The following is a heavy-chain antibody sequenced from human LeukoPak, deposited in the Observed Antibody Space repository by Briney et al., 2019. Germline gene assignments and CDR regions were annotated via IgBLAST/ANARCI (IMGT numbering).Heavy chain of an antibody. V-gene: IGHV1-18*01. CDR3: TRVRNSNNWWGAFDI. Sequence: ASVTVSFKAFGYSYLTSSIRWVRQAPAQRLEGMGWISPNNCNTHYAQGVQGRVTMTTDTSRSTAYMELRSLRADDTAVYYCTRVRNSNNWWGAFDIWGQGTMVTVSS. D-gene: IGHD1-1*01. CDR2: ISPNNCNT. J-gene: IGHJ3*02. CDR1: GYSYLTSS.